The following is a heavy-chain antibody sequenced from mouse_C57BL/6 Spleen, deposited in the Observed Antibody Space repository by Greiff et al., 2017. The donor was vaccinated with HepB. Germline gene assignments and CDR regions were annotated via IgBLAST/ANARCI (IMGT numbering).Heavy chain of an antibody. V-gene: IGHV1-81*01. J-gene: IGHJ3*01. D-gene: IGHD1-1*01. CDR3: ARDYYGSSYWFAY. CDR2: IYPRCGNN. CDR1: GYTFTSYG. Sequence: QVQLQQSGAELARPGASVKLSCKASGYTFTSYGISWVKQRTGQGLEWIGEIYPRCGNNYYNEKFKGKATLTADKSSSTAYMELRSLTSEDSAVYFCARDYYGSSYWFAYWGQGTLVTVSA.